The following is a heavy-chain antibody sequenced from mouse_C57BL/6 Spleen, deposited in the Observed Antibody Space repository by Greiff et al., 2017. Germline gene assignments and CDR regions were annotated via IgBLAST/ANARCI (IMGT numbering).Heavy chain of an antibody. CDR1: GYTFTSYW. CDR2: IDPNSGGT. J-gene: IGHJ2*01. D-gene: IGHD2-1*01. CDR3: ARSEGGNYLFYFDY. V-gene: IGHV1-72*01. Sequence: QVQLQQPGAELVKPGASVQLSCKASGYTFTSYWMHWVKQRPGRGLEWIGRIDPNSGGTKYNEKFKSKATLTVDKPSSTAYMQLSSLTSEASAVYYCARSEGGNYLFYFDYWGQGTTRTVSA.